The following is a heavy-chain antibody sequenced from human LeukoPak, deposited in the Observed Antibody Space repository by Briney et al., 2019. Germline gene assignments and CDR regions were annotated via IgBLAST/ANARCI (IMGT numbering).Heavy chain of an antibody. CDR1: GGSFSSGTYY. J-gene: IGHJ4*02. D-gene: IGHD3-22*01. V-gene: IGHV4-61*01. CDR3: ARDSGPTYYYDSSGYYFDH. CDR2: IYYSGST. Sequence: SETLSLTCTVSGGSFSSGTYYWSWIRQPPGKGLEWIGYIYYSGSTNYSPSLKSRVTISVDTSKNQFSLKLSSVTAADTAVYYCARDSGPTYYYDSSGYYFDHWGQGTLVTVSS.